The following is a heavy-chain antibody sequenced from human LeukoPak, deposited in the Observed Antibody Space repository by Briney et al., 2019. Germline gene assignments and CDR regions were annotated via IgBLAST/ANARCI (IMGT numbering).Heavy chain of an antibody. V-gene: IGHV4-59*01. CDR3: ARFTYYYGSNYYFDY. CDR1: GGSISSYY. J-gene: IGHJ4*02. Sequence: SETLSLTCTVSGGSISSYYWSWIRQPPGKGLEWIGYIYYSGSTNYNPSLKSRVTISVDTSKNQFSLKLSSVTAADTAVYYCARFTYYYGSNYYFDYRGQGTLVTVSS. CDR2: IYYSGST. D-gene: IGHD3-10*01.